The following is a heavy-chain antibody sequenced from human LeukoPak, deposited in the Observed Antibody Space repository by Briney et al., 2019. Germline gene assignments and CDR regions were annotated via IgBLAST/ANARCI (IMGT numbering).Heavy chain of an antibody. J-gene: IGHJ4*02. D-gene: IGHD4-17*01. CDR1: GYTFTGYY. CDR2: INPNSGGT. CDR3: ARALTDYGDYVSSDY. V-gene: IGHV1-2*02. Sequence: ASVKVSCKASGYTFTGYYMHWVRQAPGQGLEWMGWINPNSGGTNYAQKFQGRVTMTRDTSISTAYMELSRLRSDDTAVYYCARALTDYGDYVSSDYWGQGTLVTVSS.